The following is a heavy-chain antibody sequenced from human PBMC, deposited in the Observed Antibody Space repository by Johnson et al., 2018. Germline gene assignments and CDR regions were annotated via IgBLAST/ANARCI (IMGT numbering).Heavy chain of an antibody. D-gene: IGHD3-10*01. CDR2: IRSPGYGGTT. J-gene: IGHJ6*02. CDR1: GFTFSDYA. CDR3: TRLEAIWGVISGLDV. V-gene: IGHV3-49*05. Sequence: EVQLLESGGGLVKPGRSLRLSCTTSGFTFSDYAMTWFRQAPGKGLGWIGFIRSPGYGGTTDYAASLGGKFTISRDASKSIAHLQMKSLKNEDTAVYYCTRLEAIWGVISGLDVWGQGTTVTVS.